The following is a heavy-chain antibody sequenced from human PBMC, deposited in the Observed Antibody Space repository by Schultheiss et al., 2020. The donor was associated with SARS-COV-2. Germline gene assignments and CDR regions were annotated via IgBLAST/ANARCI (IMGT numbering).Heavy chain of an antibody. Sequence: GGSLRLSCAASGFTFSSYGMHWVRQAPGKGLEWVAVIWYDGSNKYYADSVKGRFTISRDNSKNTLYLQMNSLRAEDTAVYYCANGDIVLMVYAIPPGEAFDIWGQGTMVTVSS. D-gene: IGHD2-8*01. V-gene: IGHV3-33*08. CDR2: IWYDGSNK. J-gene: IGHJ3*02. CDR1: GFTFSSYG. CDR3: ANGDIVLMVYAIPPGEAFDI.